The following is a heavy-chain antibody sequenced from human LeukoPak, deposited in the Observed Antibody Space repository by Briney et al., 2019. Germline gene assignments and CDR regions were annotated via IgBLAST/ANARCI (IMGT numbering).Heavy chain of an antibody. Sequence: ASVKVSCKASGYTFTSYGISWVRQAPGQGLEWMGWISAYNGNTNYAQKLQGRVTMTTDTSTSTAYMELRSLRSDDTAVYYCARDFADYGDYWPRFDPWGQGTLVTVSS. V-gene: IGHV1-18*01. CDR1: GYTFTSYG. CDR3: ARDFADYGDYWPRFDP. D-gene: IGHD4-17*01. J-gene: IGHJ5*02. CDR2: ISAYNGNT.